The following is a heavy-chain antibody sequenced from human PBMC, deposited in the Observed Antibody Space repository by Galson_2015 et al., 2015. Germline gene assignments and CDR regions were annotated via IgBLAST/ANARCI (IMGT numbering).Heavy chain of an antibody. CDR2: IVVGRGNT. Sequence: SVKVSCKASGFTFTSSAVQWVRQARGQRLEWIGWIVVGRGNTNYAQKFQERVTITRDMSTSTAYMELSSLRSEDTAVYYCAAGEDDSSGYYYFDYWGQGTLVTVSS. D-gene: IGHD3-22*01. J-gene: IGHJ4*02. V-gene: IGHV1-58*01. CDR3: AAGEDDSSGYYYFDY. CDR1: GFTFTSSA.